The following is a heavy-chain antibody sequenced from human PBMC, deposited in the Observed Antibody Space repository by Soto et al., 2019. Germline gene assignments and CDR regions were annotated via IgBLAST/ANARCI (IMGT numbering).Heavy chain of an antibody. D-gene: IGHD3-16*02. V-gene: IGHV4-39*01. Sequence: QLQLQESGPGLVKPSETMSLTCTVSGGSISSSSYYWGWIRQPPGKGLEWIGSIYYSGSTYYNPSLKSRVTISVDTSKNQFSLKLSSVTAADTAVYYCASQYDYIWWCYRQSFHYFDYWGQGTLVTVSS. CDR2: IYYSGST. J-gene: IGHJ4*02. CDR3: ASQYDYIWWCYRQSFHYFDY. CDR1: GGSISSSSYY.